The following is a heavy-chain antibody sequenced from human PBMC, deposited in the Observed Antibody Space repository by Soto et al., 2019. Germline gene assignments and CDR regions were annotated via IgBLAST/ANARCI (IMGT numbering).Heavy chain of an antibody. J-gene: IGHJ5*02. V-gene: IGHV4-59*08. CDR3: ARQYYYGSGSYSWGWFDP. CDR2: IYYSGST. CDR1: GGSISSHY. D-gene: IGHD3-10*01. Sequence: PSETLSLTCTVSGGSISSHYWSWIRQPPGKGLEWIGYIYYSGSTNYNPSLKSRVTISVDTSKNQFSLKLSSVTAADTAVYYCARQYYYGSGSYSWGWFDPWGQGTLVTVSS.